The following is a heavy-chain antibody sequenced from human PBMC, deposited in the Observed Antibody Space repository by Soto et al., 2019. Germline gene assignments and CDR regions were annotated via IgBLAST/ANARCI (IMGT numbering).Heavy chain of an antibody. Sequence: GGSLRLSCAASGFTFSGSAMHWVRQASGKGLEWVGRIRSKANSYATAYAASVKGRFTISRDDSKNTAYLQMNSLKTEDTAVYYCWVLHYDYVWGSYRHFDYWGQGTLVTVSS. CDR3: WVLHYDYVWGSYRHFDY. V-gene: IGHV3-73*01. CDR2: IRSKANSYAT. J-gene: IGHJ4*02. CDR1: GFTFSGSA. D-gene: IGHD3-16*02.